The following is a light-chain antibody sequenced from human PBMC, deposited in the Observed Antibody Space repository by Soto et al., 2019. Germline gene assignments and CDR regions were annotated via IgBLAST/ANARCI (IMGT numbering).Light chain of an antibody. V-gene: IGLV1-51*01. CDR3: GTWDSSLSAYV. J-gene: IGLJ1*01. Sequence: QSVLTQPPSVSAAPRQTVTISCPGSSSNIRNNYVSWYQQLPGTAPKLLIYDNNKRPSGIPDRFSGSKSGTSATLGITGLQTGDEADYYCGTWDSSLSAYVFGTGTKVTVL. CDR2: DNN. CDR1: SSNIRNNY.